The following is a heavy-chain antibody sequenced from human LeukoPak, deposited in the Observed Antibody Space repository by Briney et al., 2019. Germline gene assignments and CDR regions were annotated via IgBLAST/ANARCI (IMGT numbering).Heavy chain of an antibody. D-gene: IGHD1-26*01. CDR2: ISSSSSYI. CDR1: GFTFSSYG. V-gene: IGHV3-21*01. Sequence: GGSLRLSRAASGFTFSSYGMNWVRQAPGKGLEWVSSISSSSSYIHYADSVKGRFTISRDNAKNSLYLQMNSLRAEDTAVYYCARDRGGSYAAFDYWGQGTLVTVSS. CDR3: ARDRGGSYAAFDY. J-gene: IGHJ4*02.